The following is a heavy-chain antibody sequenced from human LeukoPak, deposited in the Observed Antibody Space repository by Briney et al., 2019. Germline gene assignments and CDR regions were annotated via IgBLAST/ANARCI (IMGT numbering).Heavy chain of an antibody. Sequence: GVSLRLSCAASGFTFTHYAMTCVRQAPGKGLEWVSATCGGGDHTYYPDSVKGRFTISRDNARNTLYLQMNSLRAEDTAVYYCAKLFYDITGYSPYFDYWGPGTLVAVSS. V-gene: IGHV3-23*01. CDR3: AKLFYDITGYSPYFDY. CDR2: TCGGGDHT. D-gene: IGHD2/OR15-2a*01. J-gene: IGHJ4*02. CDR1: GFTFTHYA.